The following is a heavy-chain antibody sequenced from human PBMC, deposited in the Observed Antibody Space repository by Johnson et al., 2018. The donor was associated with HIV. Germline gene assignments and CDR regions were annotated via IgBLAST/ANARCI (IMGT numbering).Heavy chain of an antibody. J-gene: IGHJ3*02. Sequence: EQLVESGGGVVRPGGSLRLSCAASGFTFDDYDMTWVRQPPGKGLEWVAGMNWNGGSTGYAEYVKGRFTISRDNAKKSLFLEMNSLRAEDTAFYYCARATFYYDLSGYLTRPRAFDMWGQGTMVTVSS. D-gene: IGHD3-22*01. CDR3: ARATFYYDLSGYLTRPRAFDM. V-gene: IGHV3-20*04. CDR2: MNWNGGST. CDR1: GFTFDDYD.